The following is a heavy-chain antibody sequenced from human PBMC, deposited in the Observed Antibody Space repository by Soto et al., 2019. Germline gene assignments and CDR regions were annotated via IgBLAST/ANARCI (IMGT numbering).Heavy chain of an antibody. CDR1: GFTFSSYA. CDR2: ISYDGSNK. CDR3: AREARGDRYFDY. J-gene: IGHJ4*02. V-gene: IGHV3-30-3*01. D-gene: IGHD3-10*01. Sequence: GGSLRLSCAASGFTFSSYAMHWVRQAPGKGLEWVAVISYDGSNKYYADSVKGRFTISRDNSKNTPYLQMNSLRAEDTAVYYCAREARGDRYFDYWGQGTLVTVSS.